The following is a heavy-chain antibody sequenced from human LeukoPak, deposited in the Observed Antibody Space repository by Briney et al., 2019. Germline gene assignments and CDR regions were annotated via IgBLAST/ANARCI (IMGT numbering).Heavy chain of an antibody. D-gene: IGHD5-24*01. CDR1: RFTFSSYA. Sequence: SLRVSRAASRFTFSSYAMSRVRQDPGTPLEGPSAISATSGRTFYADPVKRRVTSSRDNTQNKLYLQQNSHRGDDTAAYSGPRDGYNYRAFDPWGEASLVSVSS. CDR2: ISATSGRT. V-gene: IGHV3-23*01. J-gene: IGHJ5*02. CDR3: PRDGYNYRAFDP.